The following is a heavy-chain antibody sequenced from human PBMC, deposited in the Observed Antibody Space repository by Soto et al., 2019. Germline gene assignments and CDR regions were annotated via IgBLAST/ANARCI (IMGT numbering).Heavy chain of an antibody. CDR2: ITGSGENT. CDR3: AKVSLGATTITDFYYYGMDV. J-gene: IGHJ6*02. Sequence: PGWSLRLSCAASGFTFDNYAMNWVRQAPGKGLEWVSGITGSGENTYYADSVKGRFTISRDNSKNTLYVQLNSLRVEDTAIYYCAKVSLGATTITDFYYYGMDVWGQGTMVTVSS. CDR1: GFTFDNYA. V-gene: IGHV3-23*01. D-gene: IGHD1-26*01.